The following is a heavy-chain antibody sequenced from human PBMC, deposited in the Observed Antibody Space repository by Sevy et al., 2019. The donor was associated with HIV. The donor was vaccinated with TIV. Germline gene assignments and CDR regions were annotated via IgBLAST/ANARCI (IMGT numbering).Heavy chain of an antibody. CDR2: IYYSGST. V-gene: IGHV4-59*01. CDR3: ARDGYYSDTSGYYHYYFDY. Sequence: SETLSLTCTVSGGSISSYYWSWIRQPPGKGLEWIGYIYYSGSTKYNPSLKSRVSISVDTTKNQFSLKLNSVTAADTAVYYCARDGYYSDTSGYYHYYFDYWGQRTLVTVSS. CDR1: GGSISSYY. D-gene: IGHD3-22*01. J-gene: IGHJ4*02.